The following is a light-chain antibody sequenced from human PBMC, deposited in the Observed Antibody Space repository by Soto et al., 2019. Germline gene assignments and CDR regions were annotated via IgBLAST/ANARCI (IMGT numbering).Light chain of an antibody. CDR1: QSVSRF. CDR2: GAS. J-gene: IGKJ5*01. V-gene: IGKV3-20*01. CDR3: QQYGSSQTT. Sequence: EIVSTQSPATLSLSPGDRATPSCRASQSVSRFVAWYKQNTGQAPRLLIDGASSRATGIQDRVSGSGSGTDCALTISRLEPEDLAVYYCQQYGSSQTTFGQGTRLEI.